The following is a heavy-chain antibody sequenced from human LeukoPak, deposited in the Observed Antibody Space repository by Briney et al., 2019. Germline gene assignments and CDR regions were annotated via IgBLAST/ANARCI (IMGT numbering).Heavy chain of an antibody. J-gene: IGHJ6*02. CDR3: AKDIGYGYYYYGMDV. CDR2: ISYDGSNK. Sequence: GGSLRLSCAASGFTFSSYAMHWVRQAPGKGLEWVAVISYDGSNKYYADSVKGRFTISRDNSKNTLYLQMNSLRAEDTALYYCAKDIGYGYYYYGMDVWGQGTTVTVSS. D-gene: IGHD5-18*01. V-gene: IGHV3-30-3*01. CDR1: GFTFSSYA.